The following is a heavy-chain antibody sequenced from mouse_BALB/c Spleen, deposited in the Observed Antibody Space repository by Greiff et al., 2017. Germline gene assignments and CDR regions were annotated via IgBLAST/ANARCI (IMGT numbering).Heavy chain of an antibody. D-gene: IGHD1-1*01. CDR2: ISNLAYSI. CDR1: GFTFSDYG. V-gene: IGHV5-15*02. J-gene: IGHJ1*01. Sequence: EVKLEESGGGLVQPGGSRKLSCAASGFTFSDYGMAWVRQAPGKGPEWVAFISNLAYSIYYADTVTGRFTISRENAKNTLYLEMSSLRSEDTAMYYCSRVYYGSSPSWYFDVWGAGTTVTVSS. CDR3: SRVYYGSSPSWYFDV.